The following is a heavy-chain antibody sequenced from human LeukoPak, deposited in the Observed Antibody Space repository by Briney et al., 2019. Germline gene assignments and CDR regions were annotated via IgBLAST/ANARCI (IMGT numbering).Heavy chain of an antibody. CDR2: ISGSGAST. J-gene: IGHJ4*02. D-gene: IGHD1-26*01. CDR3: AKDGELPFDY. V-gene: IGHV3-23*01. CDR1: GFTFSTNA. Sequence: QSGGSLRLSCLTSGFTFSTNAMSWVRQAPGKGLEWISGISGSGASTYYADSVTGRFTISRDNSKNTLYPQMNSLRAEDTAVYYCAKDGELPFDYWGQGTLVTVSS.